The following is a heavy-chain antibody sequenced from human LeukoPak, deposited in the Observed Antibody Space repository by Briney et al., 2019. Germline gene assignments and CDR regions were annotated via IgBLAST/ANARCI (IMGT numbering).Heavy chain of an antibody. CDR3: ARESAGGPDY. J-gene: IGHJ4*02. V-gene: IGHV3-7*05. CDR1: GFTFSSHW. Sequence: GGSLRLSCAASGFTFSSHWMSWVRQAPGKGLEWVANIKQDGSEQYYADSVRGRFTISRDNAKNSLYLQMNSLTAEDTAIYYCARESAGGPDYWGQGTLVTVSS. D-gene: IGHD6-19*01. CDR2: IKQDGSEQ.